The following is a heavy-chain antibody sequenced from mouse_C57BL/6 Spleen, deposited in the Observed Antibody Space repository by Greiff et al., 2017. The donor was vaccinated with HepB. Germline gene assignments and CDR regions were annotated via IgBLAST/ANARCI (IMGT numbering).Heavy chain of an antibody. Sequence: VQLQQSGPELVKPGASVKISCKASGYSFTGYYMNWVKQSPEKSLEWIGEINPSTGGTTYNQKFKGKATLTVDKSSSTAYMQLKSLTSEDSAVYYCARSKTSFDYWGQGTTLTVSS. J-gene: IGHJ2*01. CDR3: ARSKTSFDY. V-gene: IGHV1-42*01. CDR2: INPSTGGT. CDR1: GYSFTGYY. D-gene: IGHD1-3*01.